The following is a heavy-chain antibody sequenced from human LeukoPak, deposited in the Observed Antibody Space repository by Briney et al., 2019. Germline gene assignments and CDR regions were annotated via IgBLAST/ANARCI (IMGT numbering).Heavy chain of an antibody. Sequence: PSETLSLTCTVSGGSISSSSYYWGWIRQPPGKGLEWIGSIYYSGSTYYNPSLKSRVTISVDTSKNQFSLKLSSVNAADTAVYYCARVTWIQLWLPDYYFDYWGQGTLVTVSS. D-gene: IGHD5-18*01. J-gene: IGHJ4*02. CDR2: IYYSGST. V-gene: IGHV4-39*01. CDR1: GGSISSSSYY. CDR3: ARVTWIQLWLPDYYFDY.